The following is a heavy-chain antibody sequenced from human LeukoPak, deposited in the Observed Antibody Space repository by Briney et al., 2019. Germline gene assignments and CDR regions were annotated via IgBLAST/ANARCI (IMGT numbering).Heavy chain of an antibody. Sequence: ASVTVSFKASAYTFTVYYMHWVRQAPGQGLEWMGWINPNSGGTNYAQKFQGRVTMTRDTSISTAYMELSRLRSDDTAVYYCARVPYSSSWDAYYYYYYMDVWGKGTTVTVSS. CDR2: INPNSGGT. J-gene: IGHJ6*03. D-gene: IGHD6-13*01. V-gene: IGHV1-2*02. CDR3: ARVPYSSSWDAYYYYYYMDV. CDR1: AYTFTVYY.